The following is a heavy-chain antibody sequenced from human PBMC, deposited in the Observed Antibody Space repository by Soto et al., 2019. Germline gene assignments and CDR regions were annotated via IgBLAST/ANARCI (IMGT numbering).Heavy chain of an antibody. CDR3: ARTGTARRIVVVTARHYFDY. V-gene: IGHV1-18*04. CDR1: GYTFTSYG. CDR2: ISAYNGNT. J-gene: IGHJ4*02. Sequence: ASVKVSCKSSGYTFTSYGISWVRQAPGQGLEWMGWISAYNGNTNYAQKLQGRVTMTTDTSTSTAYMELRSLRSDDTAVYYCARTGTARRIVVVTARHYFDYWGQGTLVTVSS. D-gene: IGHD2-21*02.